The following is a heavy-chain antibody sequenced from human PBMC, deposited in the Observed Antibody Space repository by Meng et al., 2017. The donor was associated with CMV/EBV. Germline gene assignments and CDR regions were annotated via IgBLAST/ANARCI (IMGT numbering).Heavy chain of an antibody. D-gene: IGHD6-13*01. CDR1: GFTFSSYE. CDR2: ISSSCSTI. CDR3: AREDYLSSSWFPGGGMDV. V-gene: IGHV3-48*03. J-gene: IGHJ6*02. Sequence: GESLKISCAASGFTFSSYEMNWVRQAPGKGLEWVSYISSSCSTIYYADSVKGRFTISRDNAKNSLYLQMNSLRAEDTAVYYCAREDYLSSSWFPGGGMDVWGQGTTVTVSS.